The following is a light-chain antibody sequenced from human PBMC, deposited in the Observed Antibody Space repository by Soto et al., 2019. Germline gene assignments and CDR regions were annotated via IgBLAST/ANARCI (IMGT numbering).Light chain of an antibody. J-gene: IGLJ2*01. Sequence: QSALTQPPSASGSPGQSITISCTGTSGDIGAYNYVSWYQQFPGNTPKVMIYEVNKRPSGVPDRFSGSKSGNTASLTVSGLQPEDEADYYCSSYGGVNSPGRVFGGGTKLTVL. CDR2: EVN. CDR3: SSYGGVNSPGRV. CDR1: SGDIGAYNY. V-gene: IGLV2-8*01.